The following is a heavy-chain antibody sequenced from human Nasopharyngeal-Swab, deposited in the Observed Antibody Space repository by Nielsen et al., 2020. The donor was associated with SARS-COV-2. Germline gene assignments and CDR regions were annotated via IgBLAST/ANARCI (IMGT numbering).Heavy chain of an antibody. CDR2: IIPIFGTA. J-gene: IGHJ4*02. D-gene: IGHD2-2*01. CDR1: GGTFSIYA. Sequence: SVKVSCKASGGTFSIYAISWVRQAPGQGLEWMGGIIPIFGTANYAQKFQGRVTITADESTSTAYMEPSSLRSEDTAVYYCARDTPYCSSTSCSALYWGQGTLVTVSS. V-gene: IGHV1-69*13. CDR3: ARDTPYCSSTSCSALY.